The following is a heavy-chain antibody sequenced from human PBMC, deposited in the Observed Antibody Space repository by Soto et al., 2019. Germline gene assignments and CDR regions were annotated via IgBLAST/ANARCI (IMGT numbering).Heavy chain of an antibody. J-gene: IGHJ4*02. Sequence: QVQLQESGPGLVKPSQTLSLTCTVSGASINSGDYYWSWIRQPPGKGLEWIGHIYYSGSTYYNPSLKSRAGISVDSAKSPVSLKLTSVTAAETAVYCCATILMNYYRLDYWGQGALVTVAS. V-gene: IGHV4-30-4*01. CDR1: GASINSGDYY. D-gene: IGHD3-10*01. CDR2: IYYSGST. CDR3: ATILMNYYRLDY.